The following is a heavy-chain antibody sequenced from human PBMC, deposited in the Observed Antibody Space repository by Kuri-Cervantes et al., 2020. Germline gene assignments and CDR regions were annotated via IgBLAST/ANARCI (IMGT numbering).Heavy chain of an antibody. CDR3: ARDLPFDP. CDR1: GGSISSSNW. J-gene: IGHJ5*02. CDR2: IDYSGST. V-gene: IGHV4-30-4*01. Sequence: SCAVSGGSISSSNWWSWVRQPPGKGLEWIGYIDYSGSTYYNPSLKSRVTISVDTSKNQFSLKLSSVTAADTAVYYCARDLPFDPWGQGTLVTVSS.